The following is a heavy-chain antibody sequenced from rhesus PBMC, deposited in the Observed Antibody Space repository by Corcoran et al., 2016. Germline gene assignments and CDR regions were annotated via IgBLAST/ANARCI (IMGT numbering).Heavy chain of an antibody. CDR2: NNGDSGST. CDR3: ARDGPPYYGLES. Sequence: QVQLPESGPGLVKPSETLSLTCAVSGASISSYWWNWIRQPPGKGLEWIGENNGDSGSTNNNPSLKRVGTISKDESKNQCSLKLSSGTAADTAVYYCARDGPPYYGLESWGQGVVVTVSS. CDR1: GASISSYW. J-gene: IGHJ6*01. V-gene: IGHV4-80*01.